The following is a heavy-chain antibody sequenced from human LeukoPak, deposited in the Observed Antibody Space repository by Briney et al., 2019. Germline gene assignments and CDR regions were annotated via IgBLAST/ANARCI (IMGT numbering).Heavy chain of an antibody. CDR1: GYTFTGYN. D-gene: IGHD3-22*01. J-gene: IGHJ4*02. V-gene: IGHV1-2*02. CDR3: ASLSYYDLSGYFY. Sequence: ASVKVSCKASGYTFTGYNLHWVRQAPGQGLEWMGWINPNSGGTNYAQKFQGRVTMTRDTSISTAYMDLSRLRSDDTAVYYCASLSYYDLSGYFYWGQGTLVTVSS. CDR2: INPNSGGT.